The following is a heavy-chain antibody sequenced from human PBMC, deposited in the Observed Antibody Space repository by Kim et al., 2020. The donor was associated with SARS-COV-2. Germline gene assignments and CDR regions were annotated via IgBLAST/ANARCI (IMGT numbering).Heavy chain of an antibody. J-gene: IGHJ6*02. CDR3: AKGPPDV. CDR2: EGSNK. Sequence: EGSNKYYADSVKGRFTISRDNSKNSLYLQMNSLRAEDTAVYYCAKGPPDVWGQGNTVTVSS. V-gene: IGHV3-30*02.